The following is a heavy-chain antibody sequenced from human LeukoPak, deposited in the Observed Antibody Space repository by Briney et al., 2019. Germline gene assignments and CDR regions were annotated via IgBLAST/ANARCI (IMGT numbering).Heavy chain of an antibody. V-gene: IGHV5-51*01. Sequence: GESLKISCKGSGYSFTSYWIGWVRQMPGKGLEWMGIIYPGDSETRYSPSFQGQVTISADKSISTAYLQWSSLKASNTAMYYCARITSRARDAFDIWGQGTMVTVSS. CDR3: ARITSRARDAFDI. D-gene: IGHD1-14*01. CDR2: IYPGDSET. J-gene: IGHJ3*02. CDR1: GYSFTSYW.